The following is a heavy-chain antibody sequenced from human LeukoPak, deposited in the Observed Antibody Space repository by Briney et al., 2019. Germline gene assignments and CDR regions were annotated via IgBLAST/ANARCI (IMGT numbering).Heavy chain of an antibody. D-gene: IGHD5-18*01. V-gene: IGHV4-59*01. CDR1: GGSISNYY. J-gene: IGHJ6*03. CDR3: ARTTEGGYTYDYFYYYHMDV. Sequence: PSETLSLTCTVSGGSISNYYWTWIRRPPGKGLEWIAYISYSGSTNYNPSLKSRLTISVDTSKNQFSLKLTSVTAADTAVYYCARTTEGGYTYDYFYYYHMDVWGKGTTVTISS. CDR2: ISYSGST.